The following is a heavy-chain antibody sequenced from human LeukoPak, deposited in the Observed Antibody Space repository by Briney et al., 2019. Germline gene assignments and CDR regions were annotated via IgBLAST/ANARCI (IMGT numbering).Heavy chain of an antibody. V-gene: IGHV1-69*13. CDR2: IIPIFGTA. CDR1: GGTFSSYA. CDR3: ARDFDPADYGDYTPYGMDV. Sequence: SVKVSCKASGGTFSSYAISWVRQAPGQGLEWMGGIIPIFGTANYAQKFQGRVTITADESTSTAYMELSSLRSEDTAAYYCARDFDPADYGDYTPYGMDVWGQGTTVTVSS. D-gene: IGHD4-17*01. J-gene: IGHJ6*02.